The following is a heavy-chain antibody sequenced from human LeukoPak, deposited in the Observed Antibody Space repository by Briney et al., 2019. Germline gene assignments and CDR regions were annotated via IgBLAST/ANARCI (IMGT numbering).Heavy chain of an antibody. D-gene: IGHD4-17*01. V-gene: IGHV3-30*02. CDR3: AKETPTTVTSPFQH. CDR1: GFTFSSYG. CDR2: IRYDGSNK. Sequence: PGGSLRLSCAASGFTFSSYGMHWVRQAPGKGLEWVAFIRYDGSNKYYADPVKGRFTISRDNSKNTLYLQMNSLRAEDTAVYYCAKETPTTVTSPFQHWGQGTLVTVSS. J-gene: IGHJ1*01.